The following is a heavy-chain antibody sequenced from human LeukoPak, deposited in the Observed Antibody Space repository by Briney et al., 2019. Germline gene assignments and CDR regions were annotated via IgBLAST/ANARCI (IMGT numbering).Heavy chain of an antibody. Sequence: GRSLRLSCAASGFTFDDYAMHWVRQAPGKGLEWVSGISWNSGSIGYADSVKGRFTISRDNARNSLYLQMNSLRAEDTVLYYCAKDSSNSGSFSDAFDIWGQGTMVTVSS. J-gene: IGHJ3*02. CDR2: ISWNSGSI. CDR1: GFTFDDYA. V-gene: IGHV3-9*01. D-gene: IGHD1-26*01. CDR3: AKDSSNSGSFSDAFDI.